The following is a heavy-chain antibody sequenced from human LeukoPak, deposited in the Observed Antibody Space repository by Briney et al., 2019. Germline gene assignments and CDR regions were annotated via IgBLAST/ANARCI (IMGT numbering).Heavy chain of an antibody. Sequence: SVKVSCKASGGTFSSYAISWVRQAPGQGLEWMGRIIPILGIANYAQKFQGRVTITADKSTSTAYMELSSLRSEDTAVYYCARDLTNIAVVLDYWGQGTLVTVSS. D-gene: IGHD6-19*01. CDR1: GGTFSSYA. V-gene: IGHV1-69*04. CDR2: IIPILGIA. CDR3: ARDLTNIAVVLDY. J-gene: IGHJ4*02.